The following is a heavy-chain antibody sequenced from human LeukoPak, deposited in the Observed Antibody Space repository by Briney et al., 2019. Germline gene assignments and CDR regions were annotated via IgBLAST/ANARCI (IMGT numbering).Heavy chain of an antibody. CDR1: GGSISSSNW. V-gene: IGHV4-4*02. CDR3: AREGYCSSTSCYRNWFDP. J-gene: IGHJ5*02. CDR2: IYHSGST. Sequence: SETLSLTCAVSGGSISSSNWWSWVRQPPGKGLEWMGEIYHSGSTNYNPSLKSRVTISVDKSKNQFSLKLSSVTAADTAVYYCAREGYCSSTSCYRNWFDPWGQGTLVTVSS. D-gene: IGHD2-2*02.